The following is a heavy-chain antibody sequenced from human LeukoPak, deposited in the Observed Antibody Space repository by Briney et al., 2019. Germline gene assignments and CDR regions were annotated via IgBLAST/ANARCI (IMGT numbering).Heavy chain of an antibody. CDR2: IYSGGSK. CDR3: AKDEEVTGTNLGLILDAFDI. CDR1: GFTVVTNY. Sequence: GSLRLSCAASGFTVVTNYINWVRQPPGKGLEWVSVIYSGGSKYYADSVKGRFTTSRDNSKNTLYLQMNSLRAEDTAVYFCAKDEEVTGTNLGLILDAFDIWGQGTMVTVSS. V-gene: IGHV3-53*01. J-gene: IGHJ3*02. D-gene: IGHD1-20*01.